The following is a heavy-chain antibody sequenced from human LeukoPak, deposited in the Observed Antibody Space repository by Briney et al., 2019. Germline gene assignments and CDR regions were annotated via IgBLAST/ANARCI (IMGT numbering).Heavy chain of an antibody. Sequence: PSETLSLTCGVSGGSITTTNWWSWVRPFPGQGLQWIGEVSLEGVRNYNPSLTSRVTMSLDRAKNLLSLNLNSVTAADTAVYYCSRETGAFSPFGYWGQGILVTV. J-gene: IGHJ4*02. CDR2: VSLEGVR. V-gene: IGHV4-4*02. D-gene: IGHD7-27*01. CDR3: SRETGAFSPFGY. CDR1: GGSITTTNW.